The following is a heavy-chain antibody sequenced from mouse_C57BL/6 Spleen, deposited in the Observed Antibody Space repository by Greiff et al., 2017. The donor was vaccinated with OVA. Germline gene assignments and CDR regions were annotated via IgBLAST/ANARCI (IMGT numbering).Heavy chain of an antibody. CDR1: GFTFSSYA. CDR2: ISSGGDYI. Sequence: EVQLQESGEGLVKPGGSLKLSCAASGFTFSSYAMSWVRQTPEKRLEWVAYISSGGDYIYYADTVKGRFTISRDNARNTLYLQMSSLKSEDTAMYYCTRLTGTVWFAYWGQGTLVTVSA. J-gene: IGHJ3*01. CDR3: TRLTGTVWFAY. D-gene: IGHD4-1*01. V-gene: IGHV5-9-1*02.